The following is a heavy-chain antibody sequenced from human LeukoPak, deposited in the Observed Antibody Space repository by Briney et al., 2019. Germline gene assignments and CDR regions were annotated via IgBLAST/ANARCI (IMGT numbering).Heavy chain of an antibody. V-gene: IGHV4-31*03. J-gene: IGHJ4*02. CDR3: ARGPVRDYSNY. D-gene: IGHD4-11*01. CDR2: IYYSGST. Sequence: NPSETLSLTCTVSGVSISSGGYYWSWIRQHPGKGLEWIGYIYYSGSTYYNPSLESRLTISLDTSNNQFSLKLSSVTAADTAVYYCARGPVRDYSNYWGQGTLVTVSS. CDR1: GVSISSGGYY.